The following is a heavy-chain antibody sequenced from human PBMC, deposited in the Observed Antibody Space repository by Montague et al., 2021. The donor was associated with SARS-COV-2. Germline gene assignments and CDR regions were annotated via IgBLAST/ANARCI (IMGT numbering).Heavy chain of an antibody. D-gene: IGHD2-2*01. Sequence: SETLSLTCTVSGGSISSYYWSWIRQPPGKGLEWIGYMYYSGSTNYSPSLKSRVTISVDTSKNQFSLKLSFMTAADTAVYYCAREGRGYCSSTSCQSAFDIWGQGTMVTVSS. V-gene: IGHV4-59*01. CDR1: GGSISSYY. CDR2: MYYSGST. CDR3: AREGRGYCSSTSCQSAFDI. J-gene: IGHJ3*02.